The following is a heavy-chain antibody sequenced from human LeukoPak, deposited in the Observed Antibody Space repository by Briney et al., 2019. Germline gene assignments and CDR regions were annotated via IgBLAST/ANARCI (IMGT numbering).Heavy chain of an antibody. CDR3: ARQQGGTFDI. J-gene: IGHJ3*02. CDR2: IYRSGST. V-gene: IGHV4-38-2*02. Sequence: PSETLSLTCTVSRYSISSGYFWGWIRQPPGKGLEWIGSIYRSGSTNYNPSLRSRVTISVDTSKNQFSLRLSSVTAADTAVYYCARQQGGTFDIWGQGTMVTVSS. D-gene: IGHD3-16*01. CDR1: RYSISSGYF.